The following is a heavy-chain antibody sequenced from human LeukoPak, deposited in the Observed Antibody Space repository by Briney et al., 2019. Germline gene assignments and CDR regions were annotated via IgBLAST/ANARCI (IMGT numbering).Heavy chain of an antibody. V-gene: IGHV3-23*01. J-gene: IGHJ5*02. D-gene: IGHD1-1*01. Sequence: GGSLRLSCAVSGFSVSSFGMSWVRQAPGKGLEWVSAISVNGETTWYADSVKGRFIISRDNSKNTLYLQLSSLRAEDTAVYYCASDSEGLEFDPWGQGTLVTVSS. CDR1: GFSVSSFG. CDR2: ISVNGETT. CDR3: ASDSEGLEFDP.